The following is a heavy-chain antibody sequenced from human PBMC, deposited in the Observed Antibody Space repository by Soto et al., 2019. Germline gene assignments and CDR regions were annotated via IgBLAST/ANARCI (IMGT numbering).Heavy chain of an antibody. CDR1: GFTFSSYA. CDR2: ISGSGGST. Sequence: GGSLRLSCAASGFTFSSYAMSWVRQAPGKGLEWVSAISGSGGSTYYADSVKGRFTISRDNSKNTLYLQMNSPRAEDTAVYYCAKSNLPGVGATAFDIWGQGTMVTVSS. D-gene: IGHD1-26*01. V-gene: IGHV3-23*01. J-gene: IGHJ3*02. CDR3: AKSNLPGVGATAFDI.